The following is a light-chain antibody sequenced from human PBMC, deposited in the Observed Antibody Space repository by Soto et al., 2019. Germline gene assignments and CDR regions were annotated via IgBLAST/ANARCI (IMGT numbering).Light chain of an antibody. V-gene: IGKV1D-13*01. Sequence: AIQLTQSPSSLSASVGDRVTITCRASQGIGDAVAWYQQKPGRPPKLLIYDASRLESGFPSRFSGSGSGTDFPLTISSLKPEDFTTDYCHQFNDYPFTFGPGTRVHIK. CDR3: HQFNDYPFT. CDR2: DAS. J-gene: IGKJ3*01. CDR1: QGIGDA.